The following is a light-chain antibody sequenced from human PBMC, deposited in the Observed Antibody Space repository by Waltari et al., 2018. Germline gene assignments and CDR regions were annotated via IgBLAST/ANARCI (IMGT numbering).Light chain of an antibody. CDR3: QQRSNWPRT. CDR2: SAS. CDR1: QRVTNS. J-gene: IGKJ1*01. V-gene: IGKV3-11*01. Sequence: EIVLTHSPDTLSLSPGQRATLSCRASQRVTNSLAWYQQKPGQAPRLLIYSASNRATGVPARFSGSGSGTDFTLTISSLEPEDFAVYYCQQRSNWPRTFGQGTKVEIK.